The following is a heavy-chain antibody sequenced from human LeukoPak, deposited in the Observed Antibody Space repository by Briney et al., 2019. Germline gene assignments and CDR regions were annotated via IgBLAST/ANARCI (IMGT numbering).Heavy chain of an antibody. CDR1: KFPFSSYA. J-gene: IGHJ1*01. CDR3: ASEGYDSSGYYPY. D-gene: IGHD3-22*01. CDR2: ISTGGGST. Sequence: GGSLRLSCAASKFPFSSYAMSWVRQAPGKGLEWVSAISTGGGSTYYADSVKGRFTISRDNSKNTLNLQMNSLRAEDTAVYYCASEGYDSSGYYPYWGQGTLVTVSS. V-gene: IGHV3-23*01.